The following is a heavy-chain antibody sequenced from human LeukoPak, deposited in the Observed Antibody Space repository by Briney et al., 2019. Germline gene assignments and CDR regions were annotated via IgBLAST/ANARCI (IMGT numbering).Heavy chain of an antibody. V-gene: IGHV1-18*01. J-gene: IGHJ4*02. CDR3: ATDIAAAGPNAFDY. Sequence: ASVQVSCKASGYTFTSYGISWVRQAAGQGLEWMGWISAYNGNTNYPQKLQGRVTMTTDTSTSTAYMELRSLRSDDTAVYYCATDIAAAGPNAFDYWGQGTLVTVSS. CDR2: ISAYNGNT. D-gene: IGHD6-13*01. CDR1: GYTFTSYG.